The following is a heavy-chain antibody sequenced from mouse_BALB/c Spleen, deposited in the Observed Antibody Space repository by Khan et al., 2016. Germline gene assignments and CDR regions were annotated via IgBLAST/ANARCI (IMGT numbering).Heavy chain of an antibody. J-gene: IGHJ2*01. CDR3: ARSYYYRNPYYFDY. D-gene: IGHD1-1*01. V-gene: IGHV1-66*01. CDR2: IFPGSINT. CDR1: GYSFTSYY. Sequence: QVRLQQSGPELVKPGASVKISCKASGYSFTSYYIHWVKQRPGQGLEWIGGIFPGSINTKYNEKFKGKATLTADTSSSTAYMQLSSLTSEDSSVYFCARSYYYRNPYYFDYWGQGTTLTVSS.